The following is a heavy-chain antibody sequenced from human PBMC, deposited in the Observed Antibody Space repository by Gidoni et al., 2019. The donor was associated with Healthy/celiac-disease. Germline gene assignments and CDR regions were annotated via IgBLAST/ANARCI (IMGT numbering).Heavy chain of an antibody. Sequence: EVQLVESGGSLVQPGRSLRLSCSAPVFPFDDYAMHWVRQAPGKGLEWVSGISWNSGSIGYADAVKGRFTISRDNAKNSLYLQMNSLRAEDTALYYCAKAGRGYSYLDYWGQGTLVTVSS. D-gene: IGHD5-18*01. CDR2: ISWNSGSI. J-gene: IGHJ4*02. CDR3: AKAGRGYSYLDY. CDR1: VFPFDDYA. V-gene: IGHV3-9*01.